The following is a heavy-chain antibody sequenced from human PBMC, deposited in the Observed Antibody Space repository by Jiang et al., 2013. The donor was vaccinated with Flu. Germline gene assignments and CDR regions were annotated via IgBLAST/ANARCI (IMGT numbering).Heavy chain of an antibody. CDR3: ARLHNPSGTSRNWFDL. CDR2: IYPGDSET. Sequence: QLVESGAEVKKPGESLKISCKGSGYSFISYWIAWVRQMPGKGVEWMGIIYPGDSETRYSPSFQGEVTISADKSNSTAYLQWSSLKASDTAMYYCARLHNPSGTSRNWFDLWGQGTLVTVSS. V-gene: IGHV5-51*01. CDR1: GYSFISYW. D-gene: IGHD2-2*01. J-gene: IGHJ5*02.